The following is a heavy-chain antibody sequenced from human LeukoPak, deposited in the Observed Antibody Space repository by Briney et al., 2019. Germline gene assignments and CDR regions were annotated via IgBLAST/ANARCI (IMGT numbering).Heavy chain of an antibody. CDR3: ARVRGVVVPAAPSDYYYGMDV. CDR2: IYYSGST. J-gene: IGHJ6*02. CDR1: GGSISSYY. Sequence: PSEILSLTCTVSGGSISSYYWSWIRQPPGKGLEWIGYIYYSGSTNYNPSLKSRVTISVDASKNQFSLKLSSVTAADTAVYYCARVRGVVVPAAPSDYYYGMDVWGQGTTVTVSS. V-gene: IGHV4-59*01. D-gene: IGHD2-2*01.